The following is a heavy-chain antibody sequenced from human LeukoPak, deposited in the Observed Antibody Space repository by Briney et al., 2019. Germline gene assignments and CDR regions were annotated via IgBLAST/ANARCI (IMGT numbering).Heavy chain of an antibody. CDR3: ARVQFRGQQLVHGY. Sequence: ASVKVSCKASGYTFTSYGISWVRQAPGQGLEWMGWINPNSGGTNYAQKFQGRVTMTRDTSISTAYMELSRLRSDDTAVYYCARVQFRGQQLVHGYWGQGTLVTVSS. J-gene: IGHJ4*02. CDR2: INPNSGGT. D-gene: IGHD6-13*01. CDR1: GYTFTSYG. V-gene: IGHV1-2*02.